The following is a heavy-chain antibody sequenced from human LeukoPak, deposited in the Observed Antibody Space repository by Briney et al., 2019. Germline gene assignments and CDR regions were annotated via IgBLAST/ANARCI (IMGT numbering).Heavy chain of an antibody. CDR2: ISGSGGST. CDR1: GFTFSSYA. V-gene: IGHV3-23*01. CDR3: AKDWGTMIVVVITPGAFDI. D-gene: IGHD3-22*01. Sequence: GGSLRLSCAASGFTFSSYAMSWVRQAPGKGLEWVSAISGSGGSTYYADSVKGRFTISRDNSKNTLYLQMNSLRADDTAVYYCAKDWGTMIVVVITPGAFDIWGQGTMVTVSS. J-gene: IGHJ3*02.